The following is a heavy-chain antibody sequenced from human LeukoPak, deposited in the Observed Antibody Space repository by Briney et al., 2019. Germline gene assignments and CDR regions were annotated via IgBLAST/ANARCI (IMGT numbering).Heavy chain of an antibody. Sequence: SETLSLTCTVSGGSISSDGYYWSWIRHHPGKGLGWIGYIYYSGSTYYNPSLKSLVTISVDTSKNQFSLNLSSVTAADTAVDFCARAPPNYYYGMDVWGQGTSVTVSS. CDR2: IYYSGST. CDR3: ARAPPNYYYGMDV. J-gene: IGHJ6*02. CDR1: GGSISSDGYY. V-gene: IGHV4-31*01.